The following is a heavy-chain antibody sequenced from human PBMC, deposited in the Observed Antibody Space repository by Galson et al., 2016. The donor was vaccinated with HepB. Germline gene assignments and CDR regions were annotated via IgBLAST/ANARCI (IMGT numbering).Heavy chain of an antibody. CDR2: IYSSGRT. CDR1: GASLSGYF. Sequence: TLSLTCAVSGASLSGYFWSWIRQPPGKGLEWLGFIYSSGRTYYNPALKSRVTMSVDTSNNHFSLRLNSVPAADTAVYYCAREAITKVRGVIISNGMDVWGQGTTVIVSS. D-gene: IGHD3-10*01. J-gene: IGHJ6*02. V-gene: IGHV4-31*11. CDR3: AREAITKVRGVIISNGMDV.